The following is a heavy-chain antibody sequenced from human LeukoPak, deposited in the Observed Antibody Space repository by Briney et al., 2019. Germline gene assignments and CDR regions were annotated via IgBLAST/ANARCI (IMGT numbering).Heavy chain of an antibody. V-gene: IGHV3-21*01. CDR2: ISSSSSYI. CDR1: GFTFSSYG. J-gene: IGHJ4*02. D-gene: IGHD2-2*01. Sequence: GGSLRLSCAASGFTFSSYGMHWVRQAPGKGLEWVSSISSSSSYIYYADSVKGRFTISRDNAKNSLYLQMNSLRAEDTAVYYCASGPVVVPAVADYWGQGTLVTVSS. CDR3: ASGPVVVPAVADY.